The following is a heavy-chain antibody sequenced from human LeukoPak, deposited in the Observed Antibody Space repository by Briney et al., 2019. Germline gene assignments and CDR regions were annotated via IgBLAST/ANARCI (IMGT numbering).Heavy chain of an antibody. CDR2: IYYSGST. Sequence: SETLSLTCTVSGGSISSGDYYWSWIRQPPGKGLEWIGYIYYSGSTYYNPSLKSRVTISVDTSKNQFSLKLSSVTAADTAVYYCARLHTYYDFWSGYSVDYWGQGTLATVSS. D-gene: IGHD3-3*01. V-gene: IGHV4-30-4*08. J-gene: IGHJ4*02. CDR1: GGSISSGDYY. CDR3: ARLHTYYDFWSGYSVDY.